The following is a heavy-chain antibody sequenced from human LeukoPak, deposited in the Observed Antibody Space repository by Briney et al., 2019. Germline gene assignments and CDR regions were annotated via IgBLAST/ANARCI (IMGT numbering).Heavy chain of an antibody. Sequence: SVKVSCKASGGTFSSYAFSWVRQAPGQGLEWMGRIIPILATESYAQKVQDRLTITADPSTSTAYMELSSLRSDDTAVYYCAGDRRAAGGFFSPEYWGQGTQVTVSS. J-gene: IGHJ4*02. V-gene: IGHV1-69*11. CDR3: AGDRRAAGGFFSPEY. CDR1: GGTFSSYA. CDR2: IIPILATE. D-gene: IGHD6-13*01.